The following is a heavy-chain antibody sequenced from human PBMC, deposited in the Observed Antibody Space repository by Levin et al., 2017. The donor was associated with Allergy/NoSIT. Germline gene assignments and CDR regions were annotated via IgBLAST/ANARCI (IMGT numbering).Heavy chain of an antibody. CDR3: ARDKGHESYGSGSYGAPYGMDV. CDR2: IIPIFGTA. Sequence: ASVKVSCKASGGTFSSYAISWVRQAPGQGLEWMGGIIPIFGTANYAQKFQGRVTITADESTSTAYMELSSLRSEDTAVYYCARDKGHESYGSGSYGAPYGMDVWGQGTTVTVSS. J-gene: IGHJ6*02. CDR1: GGTFSSYA. V-gene: IGHV1-69*13. D-gene: IGHD3-10*01.